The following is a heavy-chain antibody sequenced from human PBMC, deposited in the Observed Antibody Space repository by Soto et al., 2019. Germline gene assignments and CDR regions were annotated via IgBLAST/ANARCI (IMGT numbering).Heavy chain of an antibody. Sequence: QITLKESGTTRVKPTQTLTLTCTFSGFSLSARPVGVGWIRQAPGKALERLALIYWDDDKRYSPSLTSRLTIPKDTSKTQVVLTMTNMDPVDTGIYYCAPGVDIDGNWNGGYFDSWGQGALVTVSS. V-gene: IGHV2-5*02. CDR1: GFSLSARPVG. D-gene: IGHD1-1*01. CDR3: APGVDIDGNWNGGYFDS. CDR2: IYWDDDK. J-gene: IGHJ4*02.